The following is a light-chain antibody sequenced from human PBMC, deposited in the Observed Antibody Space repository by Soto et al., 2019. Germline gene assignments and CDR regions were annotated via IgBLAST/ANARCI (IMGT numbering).Light chain of an antibody. V-gene: IGKV1-5*03. CDR3: HQYDRHPLT. J-gene: IGKJ4*01. Sequence: DIQMTQSPSTLSASVGDRVTITCRASQSISSWLAWFQQKPGKAPKLLIYKASTIESGVPSRFSGSGSGTEFTLTISSLQPDDFAIYYCHQYDRHPLTCGGGTKVVIK. CDR1: QSISSW. CDR2: KAS.